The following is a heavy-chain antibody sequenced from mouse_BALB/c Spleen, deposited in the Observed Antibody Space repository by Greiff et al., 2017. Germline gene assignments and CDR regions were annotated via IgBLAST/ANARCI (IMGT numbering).Heavy chain of an antibody. D-gene: IGHD2-3*01. CDR2: ISYSGST. CDR3: ARQGYYSYAMDY. Sequence: EVQRVESGPGLVKPSQSLSLTCTVTGYSITSDYAWNWIRQFPGNKLEWMGYISYSGSTSYNPSLKSRISITRDTSKNQFFLQLNSVTTEDTATYYCARQGYYSYAMDYWGQGTSVTVSS. V-gene: IGHV3-2*02. J-gene: IGHJ4*01. CDR1: GYSITSDYA.